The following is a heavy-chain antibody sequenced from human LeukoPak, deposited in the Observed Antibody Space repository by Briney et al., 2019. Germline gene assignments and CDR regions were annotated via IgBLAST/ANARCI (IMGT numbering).Heavy chain of an antibody. Sequence: ASVKVSCKASGYTFTSYAMHWVRQAPGQRLEWMGWINAGNGNTKYSQKFQGRVTITRDTSASTAYMELSSLRSEDTAVYYCARGPGGLLWFGELRSWGQGTLVTVSS. CDR3: ARGPGGLLWFGELRS. D-gene: IGHD3-10*01. V-gene: IGHV1-3*01. CDR2: INAGNGNT. J-gene: IGHJ5*02. CDR1: GYTFTSYA.